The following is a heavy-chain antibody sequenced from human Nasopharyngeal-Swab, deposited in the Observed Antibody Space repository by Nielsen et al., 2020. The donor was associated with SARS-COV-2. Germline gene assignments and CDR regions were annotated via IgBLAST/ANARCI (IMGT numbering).Heavy chain of an antibody. D-gene: IGHD3-22*01. CDR3: ARVPGGYDSSGYYFDQ. Sequence: GGSLRPSCAASAFTFSGYWMNWVRQAPGKGLEWVASIKQDGSEKYYVDSVKGRFTISRDNAKNSLYLQMNSLRVEDTAVYYCARVPGGYDSSGYYFDQWGQGTLVTVSS. V-gene: IGHV3-7*01. J-gene: IGHJ4*02. CDR1: AFTFSGYW. CDR2: IKQDGSEK.